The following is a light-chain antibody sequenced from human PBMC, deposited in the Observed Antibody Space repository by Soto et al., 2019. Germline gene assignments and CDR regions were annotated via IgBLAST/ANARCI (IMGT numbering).Light chain of an antibody. CDR1: SSDVGGYDY. J-gene: IGLJ1*01. CDR3: SSYRDTSKLV. Sequence: LTQPASVSASPGQSITISCSGSSSDVGGYDYVSWYQQHPGKAPKLMIYEVSNRPSGVSDRFSGSKSGNTASLTISGLQADDEADYYCSSYRDTSKLVFGPGTELTVL. CDR2: EVS. V-gene: IGLV2-14*01.